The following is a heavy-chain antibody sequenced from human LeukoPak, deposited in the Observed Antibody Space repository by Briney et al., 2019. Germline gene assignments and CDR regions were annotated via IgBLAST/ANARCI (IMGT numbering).Heavy chain of an antibody. V-gene: IGHV1-2*02. J-gene: IGHJ6*03. CDR2: INPNSGGT. CDR3: ARAQGEIVGAKVLYYYYMDV. CDR1: GYTFTSYY. D-gene: IGHD1-26*01. Sequence: GASVKVSCKASGYTFTSYYMHWVRQAPGQGLEWMGWINPNSGGTNYAQKFQGRVTMTRDTSISTAYMELSRLRSDDTAVYYCARAQGEIVGAKVLYYYYMDVWGKGTTVTVSS.